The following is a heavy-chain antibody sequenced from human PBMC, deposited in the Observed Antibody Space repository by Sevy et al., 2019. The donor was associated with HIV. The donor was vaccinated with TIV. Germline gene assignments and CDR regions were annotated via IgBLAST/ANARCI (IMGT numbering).Heavy chain of an antibody. V-gene: IGHV4-59*01. Sequence: SETLSLTCTVSGGSTSTYYWNWIRQPPGKGLGWIGYISDSGFSNDNPSLRSRVTISIDTSKNQFSLRLTSVSAADTAVYYCARGGGRTDWGMDVWGPGTTVTVSS. CDR1: GGSTSTYY. J-gene: IGHJ6*02. D-gene: IGHD1-1*01. CDR3: ARGGGRTDWGMDV. CDR2: ISDSGFS.